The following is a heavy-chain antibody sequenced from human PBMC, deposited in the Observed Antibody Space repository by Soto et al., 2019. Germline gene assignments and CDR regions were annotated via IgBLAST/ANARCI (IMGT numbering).Heavy chain of an antibody. J-gene: IGHJ6*02. V-gene: IGHV1-69*13. CDR1: GYTFTSYG. CDR3: ARSIAAAGTFYYYGMDV. CDR2: IIPIFGTA. Sequence: QVQLVQSGAEVKKPGASVKVSCKASGYTFTSYGISWVRQAPGQGLEWMGWIIPIFGTANYAQKFQGRVTITADESTSTAYMELSSLRSEDTAVYYCARSIAAAGTFYYYGMDVWGQGTTVTVSS. D-gene: IGHD6-13*01.